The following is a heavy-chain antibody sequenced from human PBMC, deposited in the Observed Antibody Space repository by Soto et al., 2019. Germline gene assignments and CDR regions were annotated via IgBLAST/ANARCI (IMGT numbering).Heavy chain of an antibody. CDR3: ARGQYCTNGVCYTYAFDI. CDR1: GGSFSGYY. V-gene: IGHV4-34*01. J-gene: IGHJ3*02. D-gene: IGHD2-8*01. Sequence: SETLSLTCAVYGGSFSGYYWSWIRQPPWKGLEWIGEINHSGSTNYNPSLKSRVTISVDTSKNQFSLKLSSVTAADTAVYYCARGQYCTNGVCYTYAFDIWGQGTMVTVSS. CDR2: INHSGST.